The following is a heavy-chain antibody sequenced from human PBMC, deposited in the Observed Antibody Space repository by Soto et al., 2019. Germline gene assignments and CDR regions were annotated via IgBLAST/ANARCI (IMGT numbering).Heavy chain of an antibody. CDR3: ARDSRYCISTSCLFGEFDP. CDR1: GYTFTSYY. D-gene: IGHD2-2*01. CDR2: INPSGGST. V-gene: IGHV1-46*01. Sequence: ASVKVSCKASGYTFTSYYMHWVRQAPGQGLEWMGIINPSGGSTSYAQKFQGRVTMTRDTSTSTVYMELSSLRSEDTAVYYCARDSRYCISTSCLFGEFDPWGQGTLVTVSS. J-gene: IGHJ5*02.